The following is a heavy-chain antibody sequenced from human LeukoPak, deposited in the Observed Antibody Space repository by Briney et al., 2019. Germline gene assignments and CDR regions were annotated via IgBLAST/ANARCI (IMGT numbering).Heavy chain of an antibody. V-gene: IGHV3-7*03. CDR3: ATGDYGVHGDY. CDR1: GFDFGTYA. Sequence: GGSLRLSCVASGFDFGTYAMSWVRQAPGKGLEWVAHINQDGNKKYYVDSVKGRFTIFRDNAKNSLYLQMNSLRAEDTAVYYCATGDYGVHGDYWGQGILVTVSS. CDR2: INQDGNKK. D-gene: IGHD4/OR15-4a*01. J-gene: IGHJ4*02.